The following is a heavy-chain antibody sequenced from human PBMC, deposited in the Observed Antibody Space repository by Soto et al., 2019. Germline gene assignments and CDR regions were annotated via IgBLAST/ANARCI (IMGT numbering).Heavy chain of an antibody. J-gene: IGHJ6*02. V-gene: IGHV4-31*03. D-gene: IGHD3-9*01. CDR2: IYYSGST. CDR3: ARGGNSKSLLRYFDWNYYYYGMDV. CDR1: GGSISSGGYY. Sequence: PSETLSLTCTVSGGSISSGGYYWSWIRQHPGKGLEWIGYIYYSGSTYYNPSLKSRVTISVDTSKNQFSLKLSSVTAADTAVYYCARGGNSKSLLRYFDWNYYYYGMDVWGQGTTVTVSS.